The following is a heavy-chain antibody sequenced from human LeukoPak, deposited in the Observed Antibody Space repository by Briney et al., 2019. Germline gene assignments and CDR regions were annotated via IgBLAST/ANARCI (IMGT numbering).Heavy chain of an antibody. CDR3: AKDGGSYYDILTGYYIDYYYGMDV. D-gene: IGHD3-9*01. V-gene: IGHV3-23*01. CDR2: ISGSGGST. J-gene: IGHJ6*02. CDR1: GFTFSSYA. Sequence: GGSLRLSCAASGFTFSSYAMSWVRQAPGKGLEWVSAISGSGGSTYYADSVKGRFTISRDNSKNTLYLQMTSLRAEDTAVYYCAKDGGSYYDILTGYYIDYYYGMDVWGQGTTVTVSS.